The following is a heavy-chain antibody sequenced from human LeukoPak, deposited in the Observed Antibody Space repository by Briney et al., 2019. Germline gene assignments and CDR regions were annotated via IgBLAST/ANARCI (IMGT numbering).Heavy chain of an antibody. D-gene: IGHD2-15*01. V-gene: IGHV4-59*01. CDR1: GGSISSYY. CDR2: IYYSGSA. CDR3: ARSPGCGGSCYSGNYYCYGMDV. J-gene: IGHJ6*04. Sequence: SETLSLTCTVSGGSISSYYWSWIRQPPGKGLEWIGYIYYSGSANYNPSLKSRVTISVDTSKNQFSLKLSSVTAADTAVYYCARSPGCGGSCYSGNYYCYGMDVWGKGTTVTVSS.